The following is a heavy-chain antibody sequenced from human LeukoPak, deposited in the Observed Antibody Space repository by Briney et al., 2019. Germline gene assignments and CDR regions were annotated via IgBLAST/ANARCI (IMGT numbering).Heavy chain of an antibody. CDR2: INHGGST. D-gene: IGHD4-17*01. V-gene: IGHV4-34*01. Sequence: SETLSLTCAVFGGPFSGYYWTWIRQPPGKGLEWIGEINHGGSTSYIPSLKSRVTISVDTSKNQFSLRLSSVTAADTALYYCARRRDGDYSTAYFDLWGRGTLVTVSS. CDR3: ARRRDGDYSTAYFDL. J-gene: IGHJ2*01. CDR1: GGPFSGYY.